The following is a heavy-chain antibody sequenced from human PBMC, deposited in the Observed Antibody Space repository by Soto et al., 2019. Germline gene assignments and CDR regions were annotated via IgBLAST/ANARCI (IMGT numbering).Heavy chain of an antibody. CDR2: ISYDGSNK. D-gene: IGHD4-17*01. CDR3: AKEFMLRSPTVTTYYYYYGMDV. CDR1: GFSFSSYG. Sequence: PGGSLRLSCAASGFSFSSYGMHCVRQAPGKGLEWVAVISYDGSNKYYADSEKGRFTISRDNSKNTLYLQMNSLRAEDTAVYYCAKEFMLRSPTVTTYYYYYGMDVWGQGTTVTVSS. J-gene: IGHJ6*02. V-gene: IGHV3-30*18.